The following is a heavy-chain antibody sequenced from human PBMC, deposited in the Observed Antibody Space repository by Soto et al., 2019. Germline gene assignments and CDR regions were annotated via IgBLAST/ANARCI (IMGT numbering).Heavy chain of an antibody. CDR3: ASTYSTSWYWFDP. Sequence: QVTVKESGPVLVKPTETLTLTCTVSGFSLSNAGLGVSWIRQPPGKALKSLAHIFSNDEKSYSTSLKSRLTISKDTSKSQVVLTMTNMDPVDTATYYCASTYSTSWYWFDPWGQGTLVTVSS. D-gene: IGHD6-13*01. CDR1: GFSLSNAGLG. CDR2: IFSNDEK. J-gene: IGHJ5*02. V-gene: IGHV2-26*04.